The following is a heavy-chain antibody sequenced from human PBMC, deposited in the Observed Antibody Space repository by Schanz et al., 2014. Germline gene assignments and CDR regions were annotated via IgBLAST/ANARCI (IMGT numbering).Heavy chain of an antibody. Sequence: EVQLLDSGGGLVQPGGSLRLSCAASGFAFSVYGMHWVRQAPGKGLEWVSVIYSGIGAYYADSVKDRFTVSRDNSKNTVYLQMNRLRAEDTAVYYCARVHHYDPSGWGYFDYWGQGALVTVSS. V-gene: IGHV3-66*01. CDR1: GFAFSVYG. CDR3: ARVHHYDPSGWGYFDY. J-gene: IGHJ4*02. D-gene: IGHD3-22*01. CDR2: IYSGIGA.